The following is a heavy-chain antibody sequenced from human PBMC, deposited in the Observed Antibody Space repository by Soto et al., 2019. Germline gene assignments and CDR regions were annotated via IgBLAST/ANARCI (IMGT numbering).Heavy chain of an antibody. V-gene: IGHV4-34*01. Sequence: LSLTCAVYGGSFSGYYWSWIRQPPGKGLEWIGEINHSGSTNYNPSLKSRVTISVDTSKNQFSLKLSSVTAADTAVYYCASAYYYYGMDVWGQGTTVTVSS. J-gene: IGHJ6*02. CDR3: ASAYYYYGMDV. CDR1: GGSFSGYY. CDR2: INHSGST.